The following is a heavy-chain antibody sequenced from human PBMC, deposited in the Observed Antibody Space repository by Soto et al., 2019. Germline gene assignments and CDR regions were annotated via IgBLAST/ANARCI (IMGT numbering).Heavy chain of an antibody. J-gene: IGHJ4*02. CDR2: ISYDATKK. Sequence: QVQLVESGGGVVQPGRSLRLSCAASGFTFRTYGMHWVRQTPGEGLKWVAGISYDATKKYYAESVKGRFTISRDNSKNTLYLQMDSLRTEDTAVYYCVKQAPAGWHFFDTWGQGTLVTVSS. CDR3: VKQAPAGWHFFDT. D-gene: IGHD6-19*01. CDR1: GFTFRTYG. V-gene: IGHV3-30*18.